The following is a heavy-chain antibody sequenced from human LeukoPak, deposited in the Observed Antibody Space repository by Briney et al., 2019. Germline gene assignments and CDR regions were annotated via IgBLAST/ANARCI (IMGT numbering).Heavy chain of an antibody. CDR2: IWHDGRRK. V-gene: IGHV3-33*01. D-gene: IGHD3-22*01. CDR3: ARDEGDSSGYYPGL. CDR1: GFTLSNYG. Sequence: GRSLRLSCAASGFTLSNYGMHWVRQAPGKGLEWVAAIWHDGRRKYYAESVKGRFTISRDNARNTVYVQMDSLRAEDTAVYYCARDEGDSSGYYPGLWGQGTLVTVSS. J-gene: IGHJ1*01.